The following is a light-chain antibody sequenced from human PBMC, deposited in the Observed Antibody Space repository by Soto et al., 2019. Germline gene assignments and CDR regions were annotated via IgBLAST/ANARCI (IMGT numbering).Light chain of an antibody. Sequence: EIVLTQSPGTLSLSPGDRATLSCRASQSINGNYLHWYQQKPGQAPRLLIFGTSSRATGIPDRFIGGGSGTDFTLTISRLEPEDFAVYYCQLCGSLPGTFGQGTKVESK. J-gene: IGKJ1*01. CDR3: QLCGSLPGT. CDR1: QSINGNY. CDR2: GTS. V-gene: IGKV3-20*01.